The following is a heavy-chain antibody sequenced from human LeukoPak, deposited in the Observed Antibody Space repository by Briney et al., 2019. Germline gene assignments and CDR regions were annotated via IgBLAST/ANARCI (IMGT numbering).Heavy chain of an antibody. CDR3: ARIGYSSSSLDY. Sequence: GGSLRLSCAASGFTFSNYWMTWVRQAPGKGLEWVANIKQDGSVKYYEDSVKGRFTISRDNAKNSLYLQVNSLRAEDTAVYYCARIGYSSSSLDYWGQGTLVTVSS. CDR1: GFTFSNYW. D-gene: IGHD6-6*01. J-gene: IGHJ4*02. CDR2: IKQDGSVK. V-gene: IGHV3-7*01.